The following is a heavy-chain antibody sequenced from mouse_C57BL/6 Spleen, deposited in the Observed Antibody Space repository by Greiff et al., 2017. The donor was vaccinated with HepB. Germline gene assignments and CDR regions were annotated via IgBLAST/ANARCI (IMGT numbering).Heavy chain of an antibody. CDR1: GYTFTSYW. V-gene: IGHV1-52*01. Sequence: QVHVKQPGAELVRPGSSVKLSCKASGYTFTSYWMHWVKQRPIQGLEWIGNIDPSDSETHYNQKFKDKATLTVDKSSSTAYMQLSSLTSEDSAVYYCARSGDYDGGDYWGQGTSVTVSS. CDR3: ARSGDYDGGDY. J-gene: IGHJ4*01. D-gene: IGHD2-4*01. CDR2: IDPSDSET.